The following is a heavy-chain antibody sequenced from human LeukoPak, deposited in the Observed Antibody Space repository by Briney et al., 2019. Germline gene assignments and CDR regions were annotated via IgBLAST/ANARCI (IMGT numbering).Heavy chain of an antibody. V-gene: IGHV3-74*01. CDR1: GLTFSSYW. Sequence: GGSLRLSCAASGLTFSSYWMHWVRQAPGKGLVWVSRINSDGSSTSYADSVKGRFTISRDNAKNTLYLQMNSLRAEDTAVYYCLVVTVAGLIDYWGQGTLVTVSS. J-gene: IGHJ4*02. CDR2: INSDGSST. D-gene: IGHD2-21*02. CDR3: LVVTVAGLIDY.